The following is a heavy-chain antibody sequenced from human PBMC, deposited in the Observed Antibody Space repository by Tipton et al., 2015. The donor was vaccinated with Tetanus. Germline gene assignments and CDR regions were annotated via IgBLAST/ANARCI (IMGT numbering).Heavy chain of an antibody. CDR3: ARANIDYPKKGPFDY. CDR2: VYYSGTT. J-gene: IGHJ4*02. D-gene: IGHD5-12*01. CDR1: GGSVSRGDYY. V-gene: IGHV4-61*08. Sequence: TLSLTYTVSGGSVSRGDYYWDWIRQPPGKGLEWIGYVYYSGTTNNNPSLKSRVTLSIDKSKNQFSLRLTSVTAADTAVYYCARANIDYPKKGPFDYWGQGARVLVSS.